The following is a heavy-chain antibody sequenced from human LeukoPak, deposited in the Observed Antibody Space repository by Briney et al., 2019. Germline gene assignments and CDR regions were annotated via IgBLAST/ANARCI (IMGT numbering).Heavy chain of an antibody. Sequence: ASVKVSCKVSGYTLTELSMHWVRQAPGKGLEWMGGFDPEDGETIYAQKFQGRVTMTEDTSTDTAYMELSSLRSEDTAVYYCATDQVGATMRATDYWGQGTLVTVSS. D-gene: IGHD1-26*01. CDR3: ATDQVGATMRATDY. CDR1: GYTLTELS. CDR2: FDPEDGET. J-gene: IGHJ4*02. V-gene: IGHV1-24*01.